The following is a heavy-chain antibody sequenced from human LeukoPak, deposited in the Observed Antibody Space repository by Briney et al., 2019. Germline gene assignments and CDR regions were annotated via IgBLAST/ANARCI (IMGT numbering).Heavy chain of an antibody. J-gene: IGHJ4*02. CDR2: INHSGST. D-gene: IGHD6-19*01. V-gene: IGHV4-34*01. CDR1: GGSFSGYY. CDR3: ASHVAGAGYFDY. Sequence: SETLSLTCAVYGGSFSGYYWSWIRQPPGKGLEWIREINHSGSTNYNPSLKSRVTISVDTSKNQFSLKLSSVTAADTAVYYCASHVAGAGYFDYWGQGTLVTVSS.